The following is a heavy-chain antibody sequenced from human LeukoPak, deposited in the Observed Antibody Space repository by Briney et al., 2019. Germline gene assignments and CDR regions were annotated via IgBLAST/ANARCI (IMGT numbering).Heavy chain of an antibody. J-gene: IGHJ6*04. CDR1: GFTFSTYE. CDR2: IGSGGSTI. V-gene: IGHV3-48*03. Sequence: PGGSLRLSCAASGFTFSTYEMNWVRQAPGKGLEWVSYIGSGGSTIYYADSVKGRFTISRDNAKNSLYLQMNSLRAEDTAVYYCAREGRSGYDLTGYYGMDVWGKGTTVTVSS. D-gene: IGHD5-12*01. CDR3: AREGRSGYDLTGYYGMDV.